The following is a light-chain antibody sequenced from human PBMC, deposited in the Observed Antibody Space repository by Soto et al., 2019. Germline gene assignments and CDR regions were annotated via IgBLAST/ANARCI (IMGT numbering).Light chain of an antibody. CDR1: RSLVYRDGNTY. V-gene: IGKV2-30*01. CDR2: NIS. CDR3: MHSIAWPWT. J-gene: IGKJ1*01. Sequence: DAVLTQSPLSLSVTLGQPASISCRSRRSLVYRDGNTYLHWFQQRPGQSPRRLIDNISNRASGVPDRFSGRGSGTDFTLEISRVEAEDVGLYCCMHSIAWPWTFGQGTKVEIK.